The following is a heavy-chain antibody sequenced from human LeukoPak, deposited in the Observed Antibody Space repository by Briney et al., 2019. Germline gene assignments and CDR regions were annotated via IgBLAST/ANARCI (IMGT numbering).Heavy chain of an antibody. CDR2: IYSGDSHT. D-gene: IGHD3-16*01. CDR3: ASARHGDYVWGY. V-gene: IGHV5-51*01. J-gene: IGHJ4*02. Sequence: GESLKISCKGSGYSFTYWIGWVRQMPGKGLEWMGIIYSGDSHTKYSPSFQGRVTISADKSISTAYLQWSSLEASDTAMYCCASARHGDYVWGYWGQGTLVTVSS. CDR1: GYSFTYW.